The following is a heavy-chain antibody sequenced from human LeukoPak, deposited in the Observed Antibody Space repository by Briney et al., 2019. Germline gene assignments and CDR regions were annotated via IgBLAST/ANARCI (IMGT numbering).Heavy chain of an antibody. V-gene: IGHV4-4*02. CDR1: LDSTTSNF. CDR3: AREILVGFNPGAY. D-gene: IGHD1-14*01. J-gene: IGHJ4*02. Sequence: PSETLSLTCTVSLDSTTSNFWSWVRQPPGKGLEWIGEIHRSGSPNYNPSLQSRVTISIDRSRNQIVLELSSVTAADTAFYYCAREILVGFNPGAYWGQGTLVTVSS. CDR2: IHRSGSP.